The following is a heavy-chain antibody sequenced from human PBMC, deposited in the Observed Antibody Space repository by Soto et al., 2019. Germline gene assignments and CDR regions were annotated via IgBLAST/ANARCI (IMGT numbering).Heavy chain of an antibody. CDR1: GGSISNYY. J-gene: IGHJ4*02. V-gene: IGHV4-59*08. CDR3: ARHRYSYGVYYFDY. CDR2: IYCSGST. D-gene: IGHD5-18*01. Sequence: PSETLSLTCIVSGGSISNYYWSWIRQPPGKGLEWIGYIYCSGSTNYNPSLTSRVTISVDTSKNQFSLKLSSVTAADTAVYYCARHRYSYGVYYFDYWGQGTLVNRLL.